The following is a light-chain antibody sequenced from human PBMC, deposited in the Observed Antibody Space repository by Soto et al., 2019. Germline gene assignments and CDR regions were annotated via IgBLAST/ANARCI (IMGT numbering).Light chain of an antibody. CDR1: QSVSSSY. J-gene: IGKJ4*01. CDR2: GAS. V-gene: IGKV3-20*01. CDR3: QHYRTS. Sequence: EIVLTQSPGTLSLSPGERATLSCRASQSVSSSYLAWYQQKPGQAPRQLIYGASSRATGIPDRFSGSGSGPDFTLTITRLEPEDFAVYYCQHYRTSFGGGTRVEIK.